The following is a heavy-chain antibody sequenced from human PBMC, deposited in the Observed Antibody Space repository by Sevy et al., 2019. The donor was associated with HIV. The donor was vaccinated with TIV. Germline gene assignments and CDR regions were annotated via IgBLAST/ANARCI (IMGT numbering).Heavy chain of an antibody. CDR2: IYHSGST. CDR3: ARGSPHRYYYDSSGYSHTFDY. CDR1: CGSISSGGYS. V-gene: IGHV4-30-2*01. Sequence: SETLSLTCAVSCGSISSGGYSWSWIRQPPGKGLEWIGYIYHSGSTYYNPSLKSRVTISVDRSKYKFSLKLSSVTAADTAVYYCARGSPHRYYYDSSGYSHTFDYWGQGTLVTVSS. J-gene: IGHJ4*02. D-gene: IGHD3-22*01.